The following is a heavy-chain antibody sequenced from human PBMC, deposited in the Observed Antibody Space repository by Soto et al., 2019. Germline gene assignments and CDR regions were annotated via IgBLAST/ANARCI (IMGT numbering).Heavy chain of an antibody. CDR2: IYSDGTT. V-gene: IGHV4-4*07. Sequence: QVHLQESGPGLVKPSETLSLICTVSGGSLTSYYWSWVRQPVGKGLEWVGRIYSDGTTNYSPSTSLSRRVTMSLDTSKNQFSLWLSSVTAADTAIYYCSRVDCSNTNCRTRGMDVWGQGTTVTVSS. J-gene: IGHJ6*02. D-gene: IGHD2-2*01. CDR1: GGSLTSYY. CDR3: SRVDCSNTNCRTRGMDV.